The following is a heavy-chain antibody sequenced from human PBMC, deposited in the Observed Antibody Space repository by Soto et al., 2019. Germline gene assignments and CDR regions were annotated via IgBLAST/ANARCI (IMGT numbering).Heavy chain of an antibody. CDR1: GGSMSNYY. Sequence: SETLSLTCSVSGGSMSNYYWIWIRQPPGKGLEWIGYIYYSGTTNYNPSLKSRVTIPEDTSKNQFSLELKSVTAADTAVYYCARGPARSGYYTWFDPWGQGVLVTVSS. V-gene: IGHV4-59*01. D-gene: IGHD3-3*01. CDR2: IYYSGTT. J-gene: IGHJ5*02. CDR3: ARGPARSGYYTWFDP.